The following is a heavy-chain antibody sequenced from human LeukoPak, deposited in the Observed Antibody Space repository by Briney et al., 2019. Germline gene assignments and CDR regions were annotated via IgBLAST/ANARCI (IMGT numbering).Heavy chain of an antibody. CDR3: ARRGYDYVWGTYRDDAFDI. CDR1: GYTFTSYY. Sequence: GASVKVSCKASGYTFTSYYMHWVRQAPGQGLEWMGIINPSGGDTNYAQKFQGRVTMTRDTSTSTVYMELSSLRSEDTAVYYCARRGYDYVWGTYRDDAFDIWGQGTMVTVSS. CDR2: INPSGGDT. J-gene: IGHJ3*02. V-gene: IGHV1-46*01. D-gene: IGHD3-16*02.